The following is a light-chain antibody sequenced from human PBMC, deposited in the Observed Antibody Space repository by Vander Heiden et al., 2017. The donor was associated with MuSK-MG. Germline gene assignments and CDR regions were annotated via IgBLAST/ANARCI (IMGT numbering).Light chain of an antibody. CDR3: RQEAETQA. CDR2: LGS. V-gene: IGKV2-28*01. CDR1: QSLLHSNGYNY. J-gene: IGKJ1*01. Sequence: TVMTQSPLSLPVTPGEPASISRRSSQSLLHSNGYNYLAWYLQKPVQSPQLLIYLGSKRAHGVPDRSRGSGPGTDFTRKISRVEAEDIGVYFCRQEAETQAFGQGTKLELK.